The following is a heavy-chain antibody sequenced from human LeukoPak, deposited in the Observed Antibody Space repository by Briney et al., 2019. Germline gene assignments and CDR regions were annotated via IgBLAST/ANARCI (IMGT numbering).Heavy chain of an antibody. Sequence: LETPSLTRAVYGGSFSDLFWSLIRQPAREGVEWVWRIFCTGKTDYNPSLKSRVTMSLDTSKNQLSLKLTSVTAADTAVYYCARGHELSCDGGDCPYLPDYWGQGTLVTVSS. CDR3: ARGHELSCDGGDCPYLPDY. CDR1: GGSFSDLF. J-gene: IGHJ4*02. V-gene: IGHV4-59*10. D-gene: IGHD2-21*02. CDR2: IFCTGKT.